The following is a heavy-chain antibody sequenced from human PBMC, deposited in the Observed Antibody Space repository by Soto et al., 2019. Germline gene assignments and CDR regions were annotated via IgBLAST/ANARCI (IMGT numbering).Heavy chain of an antibody. J-gene: IGHJ4*02. CDR1: GFTFSSYA. CDR2: MSGSGGAT. D-gene: IGHD2-15*01. Sequence: GGSLRLSCAASGFTFSSYAMIWVRQAPGRGLEWVSVMSGSGGATYYADSVKGRFTISRDSSTNTVYLQMYSLRADDTGVYYCAKAQEASGNVNSYFDSWGQGTQVTVSS. CDR3: AKAQEASGNVNSYFDS. V-gene: IGHV3-23*01.